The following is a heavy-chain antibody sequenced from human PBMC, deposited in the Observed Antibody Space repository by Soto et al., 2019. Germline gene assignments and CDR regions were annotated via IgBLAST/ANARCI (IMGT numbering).Heavy chain of an antibody. CDR3: ARDECCAVAPYYYYGMDF. CDR1: GGTFSSYT. D-gene: IGHD6-19*01. Sequence: ASVKVSCKASGGTFSSYTISWVRQAPGQGLEWMGRIIPILGIANYAQKFQGRVTITADKSTSTAYMELSSLRSEDTAVYYCARDECCAVAPYYYYGMDFWGQGTSVTVSS. V-gene: IGHV1-69*04. J-gene: IGHJ6*02. CDR2: IIPILGIA.